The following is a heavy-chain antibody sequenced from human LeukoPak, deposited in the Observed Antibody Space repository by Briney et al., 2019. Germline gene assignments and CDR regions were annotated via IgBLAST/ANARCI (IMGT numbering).Heavy chain of an antibody. J-gene: IGHJ4*02. CDR1: GFTFSSYG. D-gene: IGHD5-18*01. CDR2: ISYDGSNK. Sequence: PGRSLRLPCAASGFTFSSYGMHWVRQAPGKGLEWVAVISYDGSNKYYADSVKGRFTISRDNSKNTLYLQMNSPRAEDTAVYYCAKEGYSRDFDYWGQGTLVTVSS. V-gene: IGHV3-30*18. CDR3: AKEGYSRDFDY.